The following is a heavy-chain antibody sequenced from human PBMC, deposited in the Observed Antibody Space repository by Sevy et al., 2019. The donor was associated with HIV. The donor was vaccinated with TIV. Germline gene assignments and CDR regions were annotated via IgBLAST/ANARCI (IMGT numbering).Heavy chain of an antibody. V-gene: IGHV3-7*03. CDR2: IKQGGSEK. Sequence: GGSLRLSCAASGFTFSSYWMSWVRQAPGKGLEWVANIKQGGSEKYYVDSVKGRFTISRDNAKNSVYLQMNSLRAEDTAVYYCARVDTTVVTSDAFDIWGQGTMVTVSS. J-gene: IGHJ3*02. CDR1: GFTFSSYW. D-gene: IGHD4-17*01. CDR3: ARVDTTVVTSDAFDI.